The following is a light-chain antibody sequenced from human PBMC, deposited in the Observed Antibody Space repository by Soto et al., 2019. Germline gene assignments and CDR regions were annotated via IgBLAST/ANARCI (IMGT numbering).Light chain of an antibody. V-gene: IGKV3-20*01. CDR1: QSVTNNY. Sequence: EIVLTQSPGTLSLSPGERATLSCRASQSVTNNYLAWYQQKPGQAPRLLIYAASSRATGIPDRFSGSGSGTDFTLTISRLEPEDFAVYYCQQYVAPPPYTFGQGTKPEIK. J-gene: IGKJ2*01. CDR3: QQYVAPPPYT. CDR2: AAS.